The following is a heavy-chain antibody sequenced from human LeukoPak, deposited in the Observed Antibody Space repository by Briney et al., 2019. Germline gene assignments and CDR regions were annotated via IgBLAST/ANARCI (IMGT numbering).Heavy chain of an antibody. D-gene: IGHD6-6*01. CDR1: GDSISSGDYY. CDR3: ARDFSSSSTVYYYYYMDV. J-gene: IGHJ6*03. CDR2: ISSSGST. Sequence: SETLSLTCTVSGDSISSGDYYWSWIRQPAGKGLEWIGRISSSGSTNYNPSLKSRVTISVDTSKNQFSLKLSSVTAADTAIYYCARDFSSSSTVYYYYYMDVWGKGTTVTVSS. V-gene: IGHV4-61*02.